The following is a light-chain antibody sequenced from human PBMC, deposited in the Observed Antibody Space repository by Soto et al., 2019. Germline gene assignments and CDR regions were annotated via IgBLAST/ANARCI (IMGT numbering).Light chain of an antibody. CDR2: EVS. CDR1: SSDVATYNY. J-gene: IGLJ2*01. V-gene: IGLV2-14*01. Sequence: QSVLTQPASVSGSPGQSITISCTGTSSDVATYNYVSWYQQHPGKAPKLMIYEVSNRPSGVSNRFSGSKSGNTASLTISGLQAEDEADYYCSSYTSSNTLVVFGGGTKVTVL. CDR3: SSYTSSNTLVV.